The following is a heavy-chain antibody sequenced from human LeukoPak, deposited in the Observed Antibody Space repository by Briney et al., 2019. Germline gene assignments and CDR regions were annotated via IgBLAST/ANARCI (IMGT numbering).Heavy chain of an antibody. Sequence: GGSLRLSCAASGFTFSSYWMHWVRHAPGKGLVWVSRINTDGSSTSYADSVKGRFTISRDNAKNTLYLQMDSLRAEDTAVYYCETGGDAFDIWGQGTMVTVSS. D-gene: IGHD3-16*01. CDR1: GFTFSSYW. CDR2: INTDGSST. V-gene: IGHV3-74*01. CDR3: ETGGDAFDI. J-gene: IGHJ3*02.